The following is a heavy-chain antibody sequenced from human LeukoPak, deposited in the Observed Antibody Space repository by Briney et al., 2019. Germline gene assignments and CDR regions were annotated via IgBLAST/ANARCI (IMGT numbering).Heavy chain of an antibody. D-gene: IGHD6-13*01. J-gene: IGHJ5*02. CDR2: INPNSGGT. CDR1: GYTFTGYY. V-gene: IGHV1-2*02. Sequence: ASVKVSCKASGYTFTGYYMHWVRQAAGQGLEWMGWINPNSGGTNYAQRFQGRVTMTRDTSISTAYMELSRLRSDDTAVYYCARDVIIAAAGRGGFDPWGQGTLVTVSS. CDR3: ARDVIIAAAGRGGFDP.